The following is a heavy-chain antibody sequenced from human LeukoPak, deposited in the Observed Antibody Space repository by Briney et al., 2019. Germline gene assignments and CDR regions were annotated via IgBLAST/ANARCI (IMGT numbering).Heavy chain of an antibody. Sequence: SVWSSSTGSGYTFTPYAMHSGRQAPVERLVRGGWMNAGSGNTRYSQKFQGRVTITRDTSISTAYMELSSLRSEDTAVYYCAKNNATVRYFQHWGQGTLVTVSS. CDR1: GYTFTPYA. CDR3: AKNNATVRYFQH. D-gene: IGHD1/OR15-1a*01. J-gene: IGHJ1*01. CDR2: MNAGSGNT. V-gene: IGHV1-3*01.